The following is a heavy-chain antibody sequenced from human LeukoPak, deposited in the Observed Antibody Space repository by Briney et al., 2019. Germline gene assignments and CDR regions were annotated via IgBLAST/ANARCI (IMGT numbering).Heavy chain of an antibody. CDR3: ARDRVGATLYFDY. V-gene: IGHV3-23*01. D-gene: IGHD1-26*01. CDR1: GFTFSSFA. CDR2: ISGSGGTI. Sequence: GGSLRLSCAASGFTFSSFAMSWVRQAPGKGLEWVSGISGSGGTIYYADSVKGRFTISRDNSKNTLYLQMNNLRAEDTAIYYCARDRVGATLYFDYWGQGTLVTVSS. J-gene: IGHJ4*02.